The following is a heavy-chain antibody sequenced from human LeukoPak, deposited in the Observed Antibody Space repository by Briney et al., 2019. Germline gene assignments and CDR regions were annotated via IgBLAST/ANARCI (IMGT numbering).Heavy chain of an antibody. D-gene: IGHD6-13*01. CDR2: IWYDGSNK. Sequence: GGSLRLSCAASGFTFSSYGMHWVRQAPGKGLEWVAVIWYDGSNKYYADSVKGRFTISRDNSKNTLYLQMSSLRVDDTAVYYCAKAASSSWPSYYYGMDVWGQGTTVTVSS. J-gene: IGHJ6*02. CDR3: AKAASSSWPSYYYGMDV. CDR1: GFTFSSYG. V-gene: IGHV3-33*03.